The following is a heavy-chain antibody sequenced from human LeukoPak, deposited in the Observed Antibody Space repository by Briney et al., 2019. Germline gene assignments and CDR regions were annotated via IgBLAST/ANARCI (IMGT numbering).Heavy chain of an antibody. V-gene: IGHV3-30*18. CDR2: ISYDGSNK. J-gene: IGHJ4*02. D-gene: IGHD2-15*01. CDR1: GFTFSSYG. Sequence: PGGSPRLSCAASGFTFSSYGMHWVRQAPGKGLEWVAVISYDGSNKYYADSVKGRFTISRDNSKNTLYLQMNSLRAEDTAVYYCAKDLMAVVSRGGLFDYWGQGTLVTVSS. CDR3: AKDLMAVVSRGGLFDY.